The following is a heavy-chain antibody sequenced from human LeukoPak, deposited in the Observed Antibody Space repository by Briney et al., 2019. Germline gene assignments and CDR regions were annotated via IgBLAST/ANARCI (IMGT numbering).Heavy chain of an antibody. V-gene: IGHV3-21*01. D-gene: IGHD1-26*01. CDR3: ARSDVGDYSDY. CDR2: ISSSSSYI. CDR1: GFTFSSYS. Sequence: GGSLRLSCAASGFTFSSYSMNWVRQAPGKGLEWVSSISSSSSYIYYADSVKGRFTISRDNAKNSLHLQMNSLRAEDTAVYYCARSDVGDYSDYWGQGTLVTVSS. J-gene: IGHJ4*02.